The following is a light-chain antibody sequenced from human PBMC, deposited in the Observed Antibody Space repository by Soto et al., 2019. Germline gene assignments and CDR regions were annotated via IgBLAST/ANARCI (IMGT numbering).Light chain of an antibody. CDR3: CSNAGGSTYV. J-gene: IGLJ1*01. CDR1: SSDVGSHKL. V-gene: IGLV2-23*01. CDR2: EAS. Sequence: QSALTQPASVSGSPGQSITISCTGTSSDVGSHKLVYWYQQYPGKAPKLIIFEASKRPSGVSNRFSGSKSGSTASLTISGLQAEDEADYYCCSNAGGSTYVFGTGTKVTVL.